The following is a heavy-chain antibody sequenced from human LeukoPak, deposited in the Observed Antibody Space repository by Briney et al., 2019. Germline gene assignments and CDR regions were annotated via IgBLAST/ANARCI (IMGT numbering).Heavy chain of an antibody. D-gene: IGHD3-22*01. J-gene: IGHJ4*02. CDR3: ARHKTISDYYDSSGSPRDYFDY. CDR1: GGSISSSSYS. CDR2: IYYSGST. V-gene: IGHV4-39*01. Sequence: SETLSLTCTVSGGSISSSSYSWGWIRQPPGKGLEWIGSIYYSGSTYYNPSLNSRVTISVDASKNQFSLNLSSVTAADTAVYCCARHKTISDYYDSSGSPRDYFDYWGQGTLVTVSS.